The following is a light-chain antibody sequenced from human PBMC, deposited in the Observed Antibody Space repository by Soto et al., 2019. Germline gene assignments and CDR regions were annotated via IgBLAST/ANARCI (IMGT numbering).Light chain of an antibody. V-gene: IGKV3-15*01. Sequence: EIVMTQSPATLSVSPGERATLSCRASQSISSKLAWYQQKPGQTPRLLIYGASTRATGIPGRFSGSGSGTEFTLTISSLQSEDFAVYYCQQYNNWPWTCGQGTKVEVK. CDR2: GAS. J-gene: IGKJ1*01. CDR3: QQYNNWPWT. CDR1: QSISSK.